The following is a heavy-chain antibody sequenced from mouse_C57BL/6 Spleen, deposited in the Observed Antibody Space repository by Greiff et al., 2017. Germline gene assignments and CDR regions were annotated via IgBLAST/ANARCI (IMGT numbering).Heavy chain of an antibody. Sequence: QVQLQQSGAELVKPGASVKISCKASGYAFSSYWMNWVKQRPGKGLEWIGQIYPGDGDTNYNGKFKGKATLTADKSSSTAYMQLSSLTSEDSEVYFCARSRGSSYWYFDVWGTGTTVTVSS. CDR3: ARSRGSSYWYFDV. D-gene: IGHD1-1*01. V-gene: IGHV1-80*01. J-gene: IGHJ1*03. CDR2: IYPGDGDT. CDR1: GYAFSSYW.